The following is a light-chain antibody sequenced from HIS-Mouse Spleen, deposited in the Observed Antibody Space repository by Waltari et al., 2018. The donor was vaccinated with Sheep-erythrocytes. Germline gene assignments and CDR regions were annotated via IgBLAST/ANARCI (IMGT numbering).Light chain of an antibody. Sequence: DIVMTQSPDSLAVSLGERATINCTSSQSVLYSSNNNNYLAWYQQKPGQHPKLLIYWASNRESGVPDRFSGSGSGTDFTLTISSLQAEDVAVYYCQKYYSTLLTFGGGTKVEIK. CDR2: WAS. CDR1: QSVLYSSNNNNY. CDR3: QKYYSTLLT. V-gene: IGKV4-1*01. J-gene: IGKJ4*01.